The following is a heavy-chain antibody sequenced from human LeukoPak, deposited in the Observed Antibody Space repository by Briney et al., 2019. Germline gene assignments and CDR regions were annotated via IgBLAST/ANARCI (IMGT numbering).Heavy chain of an antibody. V-gene: IGHV3-21*01. CDR2: ISSSSDYI. J-gene: IGHJ4*02. CDR1: GFTFSSYS. Sequence: PGGFLRLSCAASGFTFSSYSMNWVRQAPGKGLEWVSSISSSSDYIYYADSVKGRFTISRDNAKNSLYLQMNSLRAEGTAVYYCARDLVEMATIVGGRLDYWGQGILVTVSS. D-gene: IGHD5-24*01. CDR3: ARDLVEMATIVGGRLDY.